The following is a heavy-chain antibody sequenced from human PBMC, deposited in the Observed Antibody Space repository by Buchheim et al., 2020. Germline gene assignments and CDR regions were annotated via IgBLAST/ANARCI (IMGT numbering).Heavy chain of an antibody. CDR1: GGSVKSDGSY. Sequence: QVQLQESGPGLVKPSQTLSLICTVSGGSVKSDGSYWTWIRQHPVKGLEWIGYIYYTGSTAYNPSLKSRLTVSVDTSKNQFSLKLRNVTAADTAMYFCAREGNWGSFDLWGQGTL. CDR3: AREGNWGSFDL. CDR2: IYYTGST. D-gene: IGHD3-16*01. J-gene: IGHJ4*02. V-gene: IGHV4-31*03.